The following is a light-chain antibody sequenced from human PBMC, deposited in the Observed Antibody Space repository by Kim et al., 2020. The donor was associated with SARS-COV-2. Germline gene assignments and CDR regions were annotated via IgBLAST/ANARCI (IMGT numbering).Light chain of an antibody. V-gene: IGKV3-20*01. CDR2: GAS. J-gene: IGKJ1*01. CDR1: QSISNSY. Sequence: SVSAGERATLTCRASQSISNSYLAWYQQKPSQALRLLNYGASSRATGIPDRFSGSGSGTDFTLTISRLEPEDFAVYYCQQYGSLRTFGQGTKLEI. CDR3: QQYGSLRT.